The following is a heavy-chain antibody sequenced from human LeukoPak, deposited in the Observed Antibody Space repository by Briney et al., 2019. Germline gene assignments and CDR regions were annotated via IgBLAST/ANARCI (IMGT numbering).Heavy chain of an antibody. Sequence: PGGSLRLSCAASGFTFDEFAMHWARQVPGKGLEWVSYISSSSSTIYYADSVKGRFTISRDNAKNSLYLQMNSLRAEDTAVYYCARGGSSWYIYYFDYWGQGTLVTVSS. CDR2: ISSSSSTI. D-gene: IGHD6-13*01. J-gene: IGHJ4*02. CDR3: ARGGSSWYIYYFDY. V-gene: IGHV3-48*04. CDR1: GFTFDEFA.